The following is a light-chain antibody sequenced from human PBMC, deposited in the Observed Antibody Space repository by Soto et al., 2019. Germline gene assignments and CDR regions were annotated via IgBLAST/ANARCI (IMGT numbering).Light chain of an antibody. CDR1: QSVGGSF. CDR3: QQYHSSPRT. CDR2: HTS. J-gene: IGKJ1*01. V-gene: IGKV3-20*01. Sequence: ETVLTQSPGTLSLSPGERATLSCRASQSVGGSFLAWYQQRPGQAPRLLIYHTSYRATGIPDRFSGSGSGTDFTLTISRLEPEEFAVYDGQQYHSSPRTFGQGTKVDIK.